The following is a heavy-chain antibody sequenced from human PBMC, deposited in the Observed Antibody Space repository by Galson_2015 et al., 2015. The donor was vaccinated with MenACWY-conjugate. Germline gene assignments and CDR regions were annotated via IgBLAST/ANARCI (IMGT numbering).Heavy chain of an antibody. CDR2: INSDGSTI. CDR1: GFIFNTYW. D-gene: IGHD5-24*01. Sequence: SLRLSCAASGFIFNTYWMHWVRQAPGKGLVWVSRINSDGSTISYADSVKGRFTISRDNAKNTLYLQMNSLRAEDTAVYYCARGYGGYNPLDSWGQGTLVTVSS. J-gene: IGHJ4*02. V-gene: IGHV3-74*01. CDR3: ARGYGGYNPLDS.